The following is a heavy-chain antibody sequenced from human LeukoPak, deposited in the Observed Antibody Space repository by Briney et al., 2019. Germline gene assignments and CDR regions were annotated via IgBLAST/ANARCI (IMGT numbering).Heavy chain of an antibody. V-gene: IGHV3-30*02. D-gene: IGHD6-13*01. Sequence: AGGSLRLSCAASGFTFSSYGMHWVRQAPGKGLEWVAFIRYDGSNKYYADSVKGRFTISRDNAKNSLYLQMNSLRAEDTAVYYCARGYSSSWRYNWFDPWGQGTLVTVSS. CDR3: ARGYSSSWRYNWFDP. CDR1: GFTFSSYG. J-gene: IGHJ5*02. CDR2: IRYDGSNK.